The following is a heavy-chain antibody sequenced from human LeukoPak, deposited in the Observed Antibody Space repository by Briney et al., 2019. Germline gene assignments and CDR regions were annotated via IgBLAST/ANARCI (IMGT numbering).Heavy chain of an antibody. D-gene: IGHD3-10*01. J-gene: IGHJ4*02. V-gene: IGHV3-21*01. Sequence: ETLSLTCTVSGGSISSSSYYWGWVRQAPGKGLEWVSSISSSSNYIFYTNSVKGRFTISRDNAKNSLYLQMNSLRAEDTAIYYCAKAYGSGSYYPDYWGQGTLVTVSS. CDR1: GGSISSSSYY. CDR3: AKAYGSGSYYPDY. CDR2: ISSSSNYI.